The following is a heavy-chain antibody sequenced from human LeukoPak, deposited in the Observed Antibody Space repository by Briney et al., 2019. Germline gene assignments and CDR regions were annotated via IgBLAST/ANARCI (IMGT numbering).Heavy chain of an antibody. Sequence: GESLKISCKGSGYSFNTYWIGWVRQMPGKGLEWMGIIYPGDSDTKYSPSFQGQVTISADKSISTAYLQWSSLKASDTAMYYCARQESRSGYYELDYWGQGTLVTVSS. CDR3: ARQESRSGYYELDY. D-gene: IGHD3-22*01. CDR1: GYSFNTYW. J-gene: IGHJ4*02. V-gene: IGHV5-51*01. CDR2: IYPGDSDT.